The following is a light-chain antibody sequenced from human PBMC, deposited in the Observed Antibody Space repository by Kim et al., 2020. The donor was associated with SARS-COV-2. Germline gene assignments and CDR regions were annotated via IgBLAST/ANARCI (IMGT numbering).Light chain of an antibody. CDR1: SLRSYY. V-gene: IGLV3-19*01. CDR2: GKN. Sequence: VALGQTVRITCQGDSLRSYYATWYQQKPGQAPIVVISGKNNRPSGIPDRFSGSSSGDTASLTITGTQAGDEADYYCNSRGSNDNVLFGGGTQLTVL. CDR3: NSRGSNDNVL. J-gene: IGLJ2*01.